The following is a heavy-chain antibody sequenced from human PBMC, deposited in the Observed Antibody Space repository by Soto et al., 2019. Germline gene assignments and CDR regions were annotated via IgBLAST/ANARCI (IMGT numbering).Heavy chain of an antibody. Sequence: EVQLVESGGGLVQPGGSLKLSCVASGFTFSDSAMHWVRQASGKGLEGVGRIRSKVNTYATAYAASVKGRFSISRDDSMNTAYLQMNSLKTEDTAVYYCTRRRDWTAMDPLDYWGQGTLVTVSS. CDR1: GFTFSDSA. J-gene: IGHJ4*02. D-gene: IGHD5-18*01. V-gene: IGHV3-73*02. CDR2: IRSKVNTYAT. CDR3: TRRRDWTAMDPLDY.